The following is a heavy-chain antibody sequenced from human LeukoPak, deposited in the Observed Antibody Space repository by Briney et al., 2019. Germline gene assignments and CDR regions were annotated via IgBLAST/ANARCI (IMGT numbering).Heavy chain of an antibody. CDR3: AKREAVAAMSDFDY. CDR2: IQHGGGNQ. D-gene: IGHD6-19*01. J-gene: IGHJ4*02. V-gene: IGHV3-30*02. Sequence: GSLRLSCAASGFIVNNYYMHWVRQAPGKGLEWVASIQHGGGNQYYVDSVKGRFTISRDNSKNTVYLQMNSLRTEDTAVYYCAKREAVAAMSDFDYWGQGTLVTVSS. CDR1: GFIVNNYY.